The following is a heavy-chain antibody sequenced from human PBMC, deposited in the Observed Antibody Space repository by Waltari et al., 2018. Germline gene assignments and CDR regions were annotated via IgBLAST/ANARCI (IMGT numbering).Heavy chain of an antibody. CDR3: ASNVSPKYYYYYYGMDV. CDR2: INHSGST. CDR1: GGSFSGYY. J-gene: IGHJ6*02. Sequence: QVQLQPWGAGLLKPSETLSLTCAVYGGSFSGYYWSWIRQPPGKGLEWIGEINHSGSTNYNPSLKSRVTISVDTSKNQFSLKLSSVTAADTAVYYCASNVSPKYYYYYYGMDVWGQGTTVTVSS. V-gene: IGHV4-34*01.